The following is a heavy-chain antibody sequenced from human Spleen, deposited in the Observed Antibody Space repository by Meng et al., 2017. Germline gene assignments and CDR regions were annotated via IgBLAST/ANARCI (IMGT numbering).Heavy chain of an antibody. D-gene: IGHD3-22*01. Sequence: SLKISCAASGFTFDDYAMHWVRQAPGKGLEWVSGISWNSGSIGYADSVKGRFTISRDNAKNSLYLQMNSLRAEDRAVYYCATHYDSSGYAYLDYWGQGTLVTVSS. CDR3: ATHYDSSGYAYLDY. CDR1: GFTFDDYA. CDR2: ISWNSGSI. V-gene: IGHV3-9*01. J-gene: IGHJ4*02.